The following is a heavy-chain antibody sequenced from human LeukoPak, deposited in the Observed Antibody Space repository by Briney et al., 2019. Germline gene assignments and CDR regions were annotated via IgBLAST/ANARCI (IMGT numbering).Heavy chain of an antibody. Sequence: PSETLSLTCAVYGGSFSGYYWSWIRQPPGKGLEWIGEINHSGSTNYNPSLKSRVTISVDTSKNQFSLKLSSATAADTAVYYCARGMYSSGWYGSHFDYWGQGTLVTVSS. V-gene: IGHV4-34*01. CDR1: GGSFSGYY. J-gene: IGHJ4*02. D-gene: IGHD6-19*01. CDR3: ARGMYSSGWYGSHFDY. CDR2: INHSGST.